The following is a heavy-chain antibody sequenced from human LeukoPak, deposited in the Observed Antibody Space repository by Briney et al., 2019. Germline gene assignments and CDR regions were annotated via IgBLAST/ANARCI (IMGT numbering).Heavy chain of an antibody. J-gene: IGHJ4*02. D-gene: IGHD6-13*01. V-gene: IGHV3-23*01. Sequence: GGSLRLSCAASGFTFSSYAMSWVRQAPGKGLEWVSAISGSGGSTYYADSVKGRFTISRDNSKNTLYLQMNSLRAEDTAVYYCAKCGAAAGRYYSDYWGQGTLVTVSS. CDR1: GFTFSSYA. CDR2: ISGSGGST. CDR3: AKCGAAAGRYYSDY.